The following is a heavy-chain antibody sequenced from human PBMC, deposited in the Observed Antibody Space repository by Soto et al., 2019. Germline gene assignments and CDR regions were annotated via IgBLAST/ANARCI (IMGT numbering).Heavy chain of an antibody. CDR3: ARGSFDYDSSQSDYWYFDL. D-gene: IGHD3-22*01. Sequence: QVQLQESGPGLVKPSQTLSLTCTVSGGSISSGGYYCSWIRQHPGKGLEWIGYIYYSGSTYYNPSLKSLVTISVDTSKNQFSLKLSSVTAADTAVYYCARGSFDYDSSQSDYWYFDLWGRGTLVTVSS. J-gene: IGHJ2*01. V-gene: IGHV4-31*01. CDR1: GGSISSGGYY. CDR2: IYYSGST.